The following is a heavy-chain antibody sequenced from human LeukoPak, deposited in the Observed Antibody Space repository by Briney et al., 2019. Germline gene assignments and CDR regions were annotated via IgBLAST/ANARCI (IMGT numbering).Heavy chain of an antibody. D-gene: IGHD6-13*01. CDR2: ISYDGSNK. Sequence: AGGSLRLSCAASGFTFSSYAMHWVRQAPGKGLEWVAVISYDGSNKYYADSVKGRFTISRDNSKNTLYLQMNSLRAEDTAVYYCARSVSSSWPAYFDYWGQGTLVTVSS. CDR3: ARSVSSSWPAYFDY. J-gene: IGHJ4*02. V-gene: IGHV3-30-3*01. CDR1: GFTFSSYA.